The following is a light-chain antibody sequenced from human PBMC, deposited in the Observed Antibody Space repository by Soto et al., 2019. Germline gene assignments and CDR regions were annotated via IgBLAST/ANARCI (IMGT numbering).Light chain of an antibody. CDR3: SAYTARSTLV. J-gene: IGLJ3*02. V-gene: IGLV2-14*01. CDR1: MRDVGAYNL. CDR2: EVR. Sequence: QSALTQPASVSGSAGQSITISCSGTMRDVGAYNLVSWYQQHPGTAPKLIIYEVRNRPSGISSRFSGSRSGNTASLTISGLXXEDXXXYYCSAYTARSTLVFGGGTKVTVL.